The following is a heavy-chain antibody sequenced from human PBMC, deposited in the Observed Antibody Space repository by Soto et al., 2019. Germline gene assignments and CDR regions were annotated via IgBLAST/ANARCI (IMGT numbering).Heavy chain of an antibody. D-gene: IGHD3-9*01. V-gene: IGHV2-5*02. J-gene: IGHJ4*02. CDR1: GFSLSTSGVG. CDR2: IYWDDNK. CDR3: AHKGPEDWPLDY. Sequence: QITLKESGPTLVKPTQTLTLTCTFSGFSLSTSGVGVGWIRQPPGKALEWLAVIYWDDNKHYSPSLRSRLTITKHTSKNQVVLTMTNMDPMDTGTYYCAHKGPEDWPLDYWGQGTLVTVSS.